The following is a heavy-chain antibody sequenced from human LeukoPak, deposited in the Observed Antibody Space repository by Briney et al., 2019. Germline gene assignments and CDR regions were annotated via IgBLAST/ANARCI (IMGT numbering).Heavy chain of an antibody. V-gene: IGHV4-59*08. CDR2: IYYTAST. D-gene: IGHD4-17*01. J-gene: IGHJ4*02. CDR1: GGSISSYY. Sequence: SETLSLTCTVSGGSISSYYWSWVRQPPGKGLEWIGYIYYTASTNYNPSLRSRVTISADTSKNQFSLKLSSVTAADRAVYYCERGGNYGDYDGYFDYWGQGTLVTVSS. CDR3: ERGGNYGDYDGYFDY.